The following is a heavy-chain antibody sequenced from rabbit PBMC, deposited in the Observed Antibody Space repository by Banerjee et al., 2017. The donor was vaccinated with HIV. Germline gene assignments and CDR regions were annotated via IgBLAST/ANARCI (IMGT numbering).Heavy chain of an antibody. V-gene: IGHV1S47*01. CDR2: IYSSNGDK. CDR1: GSDISSNA. CDR3: ARDVAGVIGWNFNV. J-gene: IGHJ4*01. Sequence: QEQLEESGGDLVQPEGSLTLTCKASGSDISSNAMCWVRQAPGKGLELIACIYSSNGDKWYASWVNGRFTISRSTSLNTVDLKMTSLTVADTATYFCARDVAGVIGWNFNVWGPGTLVT. D-gene: IGHD4-1*01.